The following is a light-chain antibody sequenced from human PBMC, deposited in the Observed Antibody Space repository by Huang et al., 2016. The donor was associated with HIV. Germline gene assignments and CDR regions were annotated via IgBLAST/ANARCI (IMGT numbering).Light chain of an antibody. CDR3: QQLNTFPLT. V-gene: IGKV1-13*02. J-gene: IGKJ4*01. CDR2: GAS. CDR1: QDIGSD. Sequence: AILLTQSPSSLSASLGDRVTISCRASQDIGSDLAWYQQKPGRAPNVLVYGASRFQGGVTPRLSGSGSGTDFTLIITSLQPEDVGMYYCQQLNTFPLTFGGGTKVE.